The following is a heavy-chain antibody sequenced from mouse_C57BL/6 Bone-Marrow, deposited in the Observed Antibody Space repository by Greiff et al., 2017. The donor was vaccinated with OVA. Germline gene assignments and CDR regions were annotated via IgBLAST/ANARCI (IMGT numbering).Heavy chain of an antibody. D-gene: IGHD1-1*01. V-gene: IGHV8-8*01. J-gene: IGHJ1*03. CDR3: ARIRYYGSFWYFDV. CDR2: LWWDDAK. CDR1: GFSLSTFGMG. Sequence: QVTLKVSGPGILQPSPTLSLTCSFSGFSLSTFGMGVGWIRPPSGKGLVWLAHLWWDDAKYYNPSLNSPLTTSKTTSKNQVFHKIANVDTADTATYYCARIRYYGSFWYFDVWGTGTTVTVSS.